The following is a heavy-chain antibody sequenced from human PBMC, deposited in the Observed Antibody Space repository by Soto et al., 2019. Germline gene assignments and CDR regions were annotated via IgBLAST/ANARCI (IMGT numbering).Heavy chain of an antibody. CDR3: ARGQFDDSSGGFDY. J-gene: IGHJ4*02. V-gene: IGHV3-33*01. CDR1: GFTFSSYG. CDR2: IWYDGSNK. Sequence: QVQLVESGGGVVQPGRSLRLSCAASGFTFSSYGMHWVRQVPGEGLEWVAVIWYDGSNKYYADSVKGRFTISRDNSNNTLYLQMNSLRAEDTAVYYCARGQFDDSSGGFDYWGQGTLVTVSS. D-gene: IGHD3-22*01.